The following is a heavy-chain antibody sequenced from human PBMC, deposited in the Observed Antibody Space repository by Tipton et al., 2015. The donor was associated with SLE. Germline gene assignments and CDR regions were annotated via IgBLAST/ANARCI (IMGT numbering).Heavy chain of an antibody. Sequence: SLRLSCAASGFTFSSYSMNWVRQAPGKGLEWVSYISSSSSTIYYADSVKGRFTISRDNAKNSLYLQMNSLRAEDTAVYYCASGLDSSGWQVNWFDPWGQGTLVTVSS. CDR3: ASGLDSSGWQVNWFDP. V-gene: IGHV3-48*01. CDR2: ISSSSSTI. CDR1: GFTFSSYS. J-gene: IGHJ5*02. D-gene: IGHD6-19*01.